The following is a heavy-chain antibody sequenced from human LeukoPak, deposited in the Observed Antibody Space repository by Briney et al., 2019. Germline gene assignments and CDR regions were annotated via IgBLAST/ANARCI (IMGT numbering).Heavy chain of an antibody. J-gene: IGHJ5*02. D-gene: IGHD4-11*01. CDR1: GGSISSNDW. CDR3: ARDQTNNWFDP. CDR2: IYQSGST. Sequence: SETLSLTCTVSGGSISSNDWWSWVRQPPGKGLEWIGEIYQSGSTHYNPSLKSRVTISVDKSKEQFALKLTSVTAADTAVYYCARDQTNNWFDPWGQGTLVSVSS. V-gene: IGHV4-4*02.